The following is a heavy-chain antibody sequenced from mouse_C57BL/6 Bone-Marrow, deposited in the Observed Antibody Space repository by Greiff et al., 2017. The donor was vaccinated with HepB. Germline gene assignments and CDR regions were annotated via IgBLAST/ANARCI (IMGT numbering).Heavy chain of an antibody. V-gene: IGHV5-4*03. D-gene: IGHD2-2*01. Sequence: EVKLMESGGGLVKPGGSLKLSCAASGFTFSSYAMSWVRQTPEKRLEWVATVSDGGSYTYYPDNVKGRFTISRDNAKNNLYLQMSHLKSEDTAMYFCASYYCDDRLAYWGQGTLVSVAA. CDR1: GFTFSSYA. J-gene: IGHJ3*01. CDR2: VSDGGSYT. CDR3: ASYYCDDRLAY.